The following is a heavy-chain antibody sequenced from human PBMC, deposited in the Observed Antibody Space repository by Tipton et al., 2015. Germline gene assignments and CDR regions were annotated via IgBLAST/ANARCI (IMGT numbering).Heavy chain of an antibody. CDR1: GFTFDDYA. J-gene: IGHJ6*02. D-gene: IGHD6-13*01. CDR3: ARLGPIAAAGSSGMDV. Sequence: SLRLSCAASGFTFDDYAMHWVRQAPGKGLEWVSAISWDWGSIGYADSVKGRFTISRDNTKNSLYLQMSSLRAEDTAVYYCARLGPIAAAGSSGMDVWGQGTTVTVSS. CDR2: ISWDWGSI. V-gene: IGHV3-9*01.